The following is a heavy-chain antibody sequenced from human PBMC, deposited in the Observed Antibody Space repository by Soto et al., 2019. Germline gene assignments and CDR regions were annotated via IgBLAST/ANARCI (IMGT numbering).Heavy chain of an antibody. Sequence: SETLSLTCTVSGGSISRYYWSWIRQPPGKGLEWIGYIYDSGTTHYNPSLESRVTISIDTSKNQFSLQLNSVTAEDTAMYFCTRVTESTLDPWGQGTLVTVSA. CDR3: TRVTESTLDP. CDR1: GGSISRYY. V-gene: IGHV4-59*01. J-gene: IGHJ5*02. CDR2: IYDSGTT. D-gene: IGHD3-10*01.